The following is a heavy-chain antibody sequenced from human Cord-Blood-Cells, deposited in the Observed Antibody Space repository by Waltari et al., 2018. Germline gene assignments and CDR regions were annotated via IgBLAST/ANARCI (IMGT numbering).Heavy chain of an antibody. Sequence: EVQLVESGGGLVQPGGSLRLSCAASGFPFGRSWMSWVTQAPGKGREWVANIKQDGSEKYYVDSVKGRFTISRDNAKNSLYLQMNSLRAEDTAVYYCARVIRDFWSGYFYWGQGTLVTVSS. J-gene: IGHJ4*02. CDR1: GFPFGRSW. CDR2: IKQDGSEK. D-gene: IGHD3-3*01. V-gene: IGHV3-7*01. CDR3: ARVIRDFWSGYFY.